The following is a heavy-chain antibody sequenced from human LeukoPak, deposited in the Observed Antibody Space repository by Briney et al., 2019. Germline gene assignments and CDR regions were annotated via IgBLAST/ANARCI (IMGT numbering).Heavy chain of an antibody. CDR2: IIGSGGRT. J-gene: IGHJ4*02. CDR3: AKEASSGWYVDY. D-gene: IGHD6-19*01. V-gene: IGHV3-23*01. CDR1: GVTFNSYT. Sequence: GGSPRLSCAASGVTFNSYTMSWVRQAPGKGLEWVSAIIGSGGRTYYADTVKGRFTISRDNSKTTLYLQMNSLRAEDTAVYYCAKEASSGWYVDYWGQGTLVTVSS.